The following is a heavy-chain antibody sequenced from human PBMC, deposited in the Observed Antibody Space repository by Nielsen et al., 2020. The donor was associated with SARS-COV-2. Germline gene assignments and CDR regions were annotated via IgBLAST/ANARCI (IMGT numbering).Heavy chain of an antibody. CDR2: INPNSGGT. V-gene: IGHV1-2*04. CDR1: GYTFTGYY. J-gene: IGHJ6*02. Sequence: ASVKVSCKASGYTFTGYYMHWVRQAPGQGLEWMGWINPNSGGTNYAQKFQGWVTMTRDTSNSTPYMELGRLRSDDTAVHYCARGPLRYGMDVWGQGTTVTVSS. CDR3: ARGPLRYGMDV.